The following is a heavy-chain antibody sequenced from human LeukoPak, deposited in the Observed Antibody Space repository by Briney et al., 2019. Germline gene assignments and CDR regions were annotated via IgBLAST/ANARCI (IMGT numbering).Heavy chain of an antibody. J-gene: IGHJ3*02. D-gene: IGHD2-15*01. CDR2: ISGSDSST. CDR1: GFTFSSSA. Sequence: PGGSLRLSCAASGFTFSSSAMSWVRQAPGKGLEWVSTISGSDSSTHYADSVKGRFTISRDNSKNTLYLQMNSLRAEDTAIYYCAKDLVVVAANAFDIWGQGRMVTVSS. CDR3: AKDLVVVAANAFDI. V-gene: IGHV3-23*01.